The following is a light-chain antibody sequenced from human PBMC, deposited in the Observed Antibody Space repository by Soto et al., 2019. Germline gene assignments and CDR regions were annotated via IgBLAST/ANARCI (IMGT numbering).Light chain of an antibody. V-gene: IGKV3-15*01. Sequence: EIVMTQSPATLSVSPGERATLSCRASQSVSSNLAWYHQKPGQAPRLLIYDASTRATGIPGRFSGSGSGTEFTLTISSLQSEDFAVYYCQQNNNWPLTFGGGTKVEIK. CDR2: DAS. CDR3: QQNNNWPLT. CDR1: QSVSSN. J-gene: IGKJ4*01.